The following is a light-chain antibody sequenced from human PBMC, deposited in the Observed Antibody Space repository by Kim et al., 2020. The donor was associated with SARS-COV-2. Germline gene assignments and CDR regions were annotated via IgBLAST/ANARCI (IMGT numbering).Light chain of an antibody. Sequence: EIVLTQSPGTLSLSPGERATLSCRASQTVSNRHLGWCQKKPGQAPRLLIYGASSRATGIPDRFSGSGSGTDFTLTISRLEPEDFAVYYCQRYDTSSWTFGQGTKVDIK. CDR1: QTVSNRH. CDR2: GAS. CDR3: QRYDTSSWT. J-gene: IGKJ1*01. V-gene: IGKV3-20*01.